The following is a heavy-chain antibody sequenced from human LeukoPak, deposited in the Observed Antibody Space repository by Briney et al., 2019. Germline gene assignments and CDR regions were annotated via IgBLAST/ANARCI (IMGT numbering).Heavy chain of an antibody. D-gene: IGHD3-9*01. J-gene: IGHJ4*02. V-gene: IGHV1-69*13. CDR3: ARDQVLSQSGRLDY. Sequence: SVKVSCKASGGTFSSYAISWVRQAPGQGLEWMGGIIPIFGTANYAQKFQGRVTITADESTSAAYMELSSLRSEDTAVYYCARDQVLSQSGRLDYWGQGTLVTVSS. CDR1: GGTFSSYA. CDR2: IIPIFGTA.